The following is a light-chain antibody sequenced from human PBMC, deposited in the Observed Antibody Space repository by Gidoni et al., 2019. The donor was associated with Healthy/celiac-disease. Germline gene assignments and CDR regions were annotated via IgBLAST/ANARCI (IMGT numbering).Light chain of an antibody. CDR3: QAWASSTVV. V-gene: IGLV3-1*01. CDR1: KLGDKY. CDR2: QDS. J-gene: IGLJ2*01. Sequence: SYELTQPPSVSVSPGQTASITCSGDKLGDKYACWYQQKPGQSPVLVIYQDSKRPSGIPGRFSGSNSGNPATLTISGTQAMDEADYYCQAWASSTVVFGGGTKLTVL.